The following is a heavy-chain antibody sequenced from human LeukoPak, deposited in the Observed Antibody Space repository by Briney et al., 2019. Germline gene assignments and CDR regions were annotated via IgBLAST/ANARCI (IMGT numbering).Heavy chain of an antibody. CDR2: INHSGST. J-gene: IGHJ4*02. CDR1: GGSFSGYY. V-gene: IGHV4-34*01. Sequence: SETLSLTCAVYGGSFSGYYWSWIRQPPGKGLEWIGEINHSGSTNYNPSLKSRVTISVDTSKNQFSLKLSSVTAADTAVYYCARDRTYSSSWLYCFDYWGQGTLVTVSS. CDR3: ARDRTYSSSWLYCFDY. D-gene: IGHD6-13*01.